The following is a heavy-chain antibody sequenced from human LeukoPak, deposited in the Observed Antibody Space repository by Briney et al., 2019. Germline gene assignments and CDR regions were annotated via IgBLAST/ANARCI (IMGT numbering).Heavy chain of an antibody. V-gene: IGHV6-1*01. D-gene: IGHD2-2*01. CDR2: TYYRSKWFS. CDR1: GDSVSSNSAT. Sequence: SQTLSLTCAISGDSVSSNSATWNWIRQSPSRGLEWLGRTYYRSKWFSDYAVSVKGRITINADTSKNQFSLQLNSVTPEDTAVYYCARTSGSYQLLFDGHPFDYWGQGTLVTVSS. J-gene: IGHJ4*02. CDR3: ARTSGSYQLLFDGHPFDY.